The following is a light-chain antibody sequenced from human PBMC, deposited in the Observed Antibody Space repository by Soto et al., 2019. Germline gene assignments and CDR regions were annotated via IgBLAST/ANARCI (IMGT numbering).Light chain of an antibody. CDR1: QTISSW. J-gene: IGKJ1*01. V-gene: IGKV1-5*03. CDR3: QHYNSYSEA. Sequence: DIQMTQSPSTLSGSVGDRVTITCRASQTISSWLAWYQQKPGEAPKLLIYKASTLKSGVPSRFSGSGSGTEFTLTISSLQPDDFATYYCQHYNSYSEAFGQGTKLDIK. CDR2: KAS.